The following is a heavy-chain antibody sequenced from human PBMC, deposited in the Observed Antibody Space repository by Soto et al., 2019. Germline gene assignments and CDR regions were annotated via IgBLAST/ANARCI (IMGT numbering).Heavy chain of an antibody. V-gene: IGHV1-69*06. CDR1: GGTFDNYA. Sequence: GASVKVSCKASGGTFDNYAITWVRQAPGQGLEWMAGIIPMLDSANYAEKFQDRVTITADNAKNSLYLQMNSLRAEDTAVYYCARVNGYYYYGMDVWGQGTTVTVSS. J-gene: IGHJ6*02. D-gene: IGHD3-22*01. CDR2: IIPMLDSA. CDR3: ARVNGYYYYGMDV.